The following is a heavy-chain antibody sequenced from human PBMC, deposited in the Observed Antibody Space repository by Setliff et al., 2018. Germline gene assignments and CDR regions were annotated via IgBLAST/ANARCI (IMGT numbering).Heavy chain of an antibody. D-gene: IGHD1-26*01. Sequence: ASVKVSCKASGDTSTTYAIHWVRQAPGQGLEWMGWINAGNGNIRYSPNFQGRGTITRDTSSSTAYMELISLTSEDTAIYYCARGDVYSGSYYHFDYWGQGTLVTVSS. J-gene: IGHJ4*02. V-gene: IGHV1-3*01. CDR2: INAGNGNI. CDR3: ARGDVYSGSYYHFDY. CDR1: GDTSTTYA.